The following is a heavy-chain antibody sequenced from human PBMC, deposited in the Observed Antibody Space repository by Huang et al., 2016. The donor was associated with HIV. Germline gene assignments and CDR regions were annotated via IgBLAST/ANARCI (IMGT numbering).Heavy chain of an antibody. Sequence: QVQLQESGPGLVKPSESLSLTCSVSGDSISSYYWSWIRQPPGKGLEWIGYIYYSGRTNYNPSLKSRLTISMDTSKNQFSLKMSSVTAADTAIYFCARRGVATNYFDHRGRGALVIVSS. CDR1: GDSISSYY. J-gene: IGHJ4*02. D-gene: IGHD3-10*01. CDR3: ARRGVATNYFDH. CDR2: IYYSGRT. V-gene: IGHV4-59*01.